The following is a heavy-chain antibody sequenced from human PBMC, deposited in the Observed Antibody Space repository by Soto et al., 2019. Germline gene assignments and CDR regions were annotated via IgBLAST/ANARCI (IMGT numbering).Heavy chain of an antibody. CDR1: GASIGTYY. V-gene: IGHV4-59*01. D-gene: IGHD6-13*01. J-gene: IGHJ4*02. CDR3: ARGILAEADYYFDY. CDR2: VYYNGNT. Sequence: PSETLSLTCTVSGASIGTYYWSWIRQPPGKGLEWIGYVYYNGNTNYNPSLMSRITISVDTSKNQFSLNLTSVTAADTAVYYCARGILAEADYYFDYWGQGTLVTVSS.